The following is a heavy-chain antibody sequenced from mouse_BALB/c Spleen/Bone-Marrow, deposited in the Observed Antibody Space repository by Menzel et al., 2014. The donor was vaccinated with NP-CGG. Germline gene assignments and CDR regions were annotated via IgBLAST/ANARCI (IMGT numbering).Heavy chain of an antibody. V-gene: IGHV2-2*02. J-gene: IGHJ4*01. Sequence: QVQLQQSGPGLVQPSQSLSITCTVSGFSLTSDGVHWVRQSPRKGLEWLGVMWSGGSTDYNAAFISRLSISKDNSRSQVFFKMSILQTNDTAIYYCARNGYYYSMDYWGQGTSVTVSS. D-gene: IGHD2-2*01. CDR1: GFSLTSDG. CDR2: MWSGGST. CDR3: ARNGYYYSMDY.